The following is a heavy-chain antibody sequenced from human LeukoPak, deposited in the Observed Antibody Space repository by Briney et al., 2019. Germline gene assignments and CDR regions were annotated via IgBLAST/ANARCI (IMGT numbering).Heavy chain of an antibody. CDR2: IENSGRI. CDR1: GGSISSYY. V-gene: IGHV4-4*08. J-gene: IGHJ4*02. CDR3: AGGDTGFQAY. D-gene: IGHD1-14*01. Sequence: SETLSLTCTVSGGSISSYYWSWIRQPPGKGLELIGYIENSGRIKYKPSLQSRVTIPLDAPKNQFSLRLSSVSPSDTAVYYCAGGDTGFQAYWGQGTLVTVSS.